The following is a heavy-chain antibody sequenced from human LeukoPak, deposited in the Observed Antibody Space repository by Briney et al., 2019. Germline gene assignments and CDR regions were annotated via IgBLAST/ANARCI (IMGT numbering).Heavy chain of an antibody. D-gene: IGHD3-16*02. V-gene: IGHV1-18*04. CDR3: ARGPLVSPWSYAIDY. CDR2: ISAYNGNT. J-gene: IGHJ4*02. Sequence: ASVKVSCKASGYIFTSYYMHWVRQAPGQGLEWMGWISAYNGNTNYAQKLQGRVTMTTDTSTSTAYMELRSLRSDDTAVYYCARGPLVSPWSYAIDYWGQGTLVTVSS. CDR1: GYIFTSYY.